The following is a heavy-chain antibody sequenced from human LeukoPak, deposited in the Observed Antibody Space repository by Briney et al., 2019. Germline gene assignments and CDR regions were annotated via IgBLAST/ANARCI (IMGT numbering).Heavy chain of an antibody. CDR2: IYHSGST. CDR3: ASGRGYCSSTSCYTAWFDP. Sequence: SETLSLTCAVSGYSISSGYYWVWIRQPPGKGLEWIGSIYHSGSTYYNPSLKSRVTISVDTSKNQFSLKLSSVTAADTAVYYCASGRGYCSSTSCYTAWFDPWGQGTLVTVSS. D-gene: IGHD2-2*02. CDR1: GYSISSGYY. V-gene: IGHV4-38-2*01. J-gene: IGHJ5*02.